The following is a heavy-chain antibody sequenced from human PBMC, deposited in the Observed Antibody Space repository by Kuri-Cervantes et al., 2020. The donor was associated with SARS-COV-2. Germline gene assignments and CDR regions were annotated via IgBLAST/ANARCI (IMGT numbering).Heavy chain of an antibody. CDR3: AKAPYGDKGAFDS. J-gene: IGHJ5*01. D-gene: IGHD4-17*01. Sequence: GESLKISCAASGFTFSSYAMSWVRQAPGKGLEWVSAISGSGGSTYYADSVKGRFTISRDNSKNTLYLQMNSLRAEDTAVYYCAKAPYGDKGAFDSWGQGTLVTVSS. V-gene: IGHV3-23*01. CDR1: GFTFSSYA. CDR2: ISGSGGST.